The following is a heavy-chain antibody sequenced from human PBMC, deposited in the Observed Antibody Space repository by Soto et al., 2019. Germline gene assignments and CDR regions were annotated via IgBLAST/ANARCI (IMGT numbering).Heavy chain of an antibody. CDR2: IYYSGST. CDR3: ARVNLDYVTGMDV. CDR1: GGSISSGGYY. J-gene: IGHJ6*02. V-gene: IGHV4-31*03. Sequence: SETLSLTCTVSGGSISSGGYYWSWIRQHPGKGLEWIGYIYYSGSTNYNPSLKSRVTMSLDTSKNQLSLKLTSVTAADTAVYYCARVNLDYVTGMDVWGQGTTVTVSS. D-gene: IGHD4-17*01.